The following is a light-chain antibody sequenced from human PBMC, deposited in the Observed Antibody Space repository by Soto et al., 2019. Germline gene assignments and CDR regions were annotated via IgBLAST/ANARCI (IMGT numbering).Light chain of an antibody. CDR2: DAS. CDR3: QQRSNWPPWT. J-gene: IGKJ2*01. CDR1: QSVSSY. V-gene: IGKV3-11*01. Sequence: EIVLTQSPATLSLSPGERATLSCRASQSVSSYLAWYQQKPGQAPRLLIYDASNRATGIPARFSGSGSGTEFTLTISSLEPEDFAVYYCQQRSNWPPWTFGQGTKLEIK.